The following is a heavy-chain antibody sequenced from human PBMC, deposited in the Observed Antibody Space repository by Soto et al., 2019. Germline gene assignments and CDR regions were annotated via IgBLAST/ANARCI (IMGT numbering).Heavy chain of an antibody. D-gene: IGHD1-1*01. J-gene: IGHJ4*02. V-gene: IGHV3-23*01. Sequence: EVQLLESGGGLVQPGRSLRLSCAASGFTFSNYAMSWVRQAPGQGLDLVSALSGSGGTTYYADSVKGRFTISRSNSNNTLFLQMNSMRAEDAAVYYCAKFCFVRGSNCVWPWSFHYSGQRPLVTVSS. CDR2: LSGSGGTT. CDR1: GFTFSNYA. CDR3: AKFCFVRGSNCVWPWSFHY.